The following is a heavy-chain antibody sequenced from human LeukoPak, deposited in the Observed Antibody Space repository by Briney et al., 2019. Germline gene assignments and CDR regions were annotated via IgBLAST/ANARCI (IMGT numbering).Heavy chain of an antibody. CDR2: IYYSGST. J-gene: IGHJ6*03. CDR3: ARVAAGDYYYYYMDV. CDR1: GGSISSYY. V-gene: IGHV4-59*01. D-gene: IGHD6-25*01. Sequence: SETLSLTCTVSGGSISSYYWSWIRHPPGKGLEWIGYIYYSGSTNYNPSLKSRVTISIDTSKNQFSLKLSSVTAADTAVYYCARVAAGDYYYYYMDVWGKGTTVTVSS.